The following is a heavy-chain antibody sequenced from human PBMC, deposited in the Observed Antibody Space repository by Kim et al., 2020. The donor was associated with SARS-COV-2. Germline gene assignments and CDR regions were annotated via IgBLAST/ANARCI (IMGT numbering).Heavy chain of an antibody. J-gene: IGHJ6*02. D-gene: IGHD2-21*01. CDR3: AREFRRSYYYYGMDV. Sequence: SVRGRFPISRAKSKNTLYLQMNSLRAEDTAVYYCAREFRRSYYYYGMDVWGQGTTVTVSS. V-gene: IGHV3-53*01.